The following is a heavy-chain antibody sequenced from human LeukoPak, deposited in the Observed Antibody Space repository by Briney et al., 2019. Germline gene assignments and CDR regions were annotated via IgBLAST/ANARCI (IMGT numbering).Heavy chain of an antibody. D-gene: IGHD3-3*01. V-gene: IGHV3-30*04. J-gene: IGHJ4*02. CDR3: ARDSGITIVGVVNF. Sequence: GRSLRLSCAASGFTFTNYAMHWVRQAPGKGLEWVAVISHDGSNKYYADSVKGRFTISRDNSKNTPYLQMNSLRAEDAAVYYCARDSGITIVGVVNFWGQGTLVTVSS. CDR1: GFTFTNYA. CDR2: ISHDGSNK.